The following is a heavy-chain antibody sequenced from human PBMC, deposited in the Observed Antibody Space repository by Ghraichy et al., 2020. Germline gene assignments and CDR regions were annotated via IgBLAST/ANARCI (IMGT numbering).Heavy chain of an antibody. CDR3: ATVTYRRGCVRGPPWFDA. J-gene: IGHJ5*02. V-gene: IGHV4-59*01. CDR2: IYYSVST. Sequence: SQTLSLTCSVSGGSISNSYWSWIRQPPGKGLEWIGYIYYSVSTKYNPSLKSRVTLPSDTSKNQSSLILSSVIAADTAIYYCATVTYRRGCVRGPPWFDAWGQGTMVTVSS. CDR1: GGSISNSY. D-gene: IGHD3-16*01.